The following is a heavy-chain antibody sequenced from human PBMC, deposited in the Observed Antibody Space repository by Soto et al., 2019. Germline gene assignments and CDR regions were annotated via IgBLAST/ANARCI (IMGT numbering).Heavy chain of an antibody. CDR1: GGTFSSYA. CDR2: IIPIFGTA. CDR3: AREGSSGWPFDY. D-gene: IGHD6-19*01. J-gene: IGHJ4*02. Sequence: GASVKVSCKASGGTFSSYAISWVRQAPGQGLEWMGGIIPIFGTANYAQKFQGRVTITADESTSTAYMELSSLRSEDTAVYYCAREGSSGWPFDYWGQGTLVTVSS. V-gene: IGHV1-69*13.